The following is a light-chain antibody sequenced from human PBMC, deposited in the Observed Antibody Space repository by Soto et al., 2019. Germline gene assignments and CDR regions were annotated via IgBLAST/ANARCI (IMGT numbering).Light chain of an antibody. J-gene: IGKJ5*01. CDR2: GAS. CDR3: QHYGAAPTT. CDR1: QSVGSN. V-gene: IGKV3-15*01. Sequence: EIVMTQSPATLSVSPGERATLSCRASQSVGSNVAWYQQKPGQAPRLLIYGASSRATGIPARVSGSGSGTDFTLTISRLEPGDFALYYCQHYGAAPTTFGQGTRLEIK.